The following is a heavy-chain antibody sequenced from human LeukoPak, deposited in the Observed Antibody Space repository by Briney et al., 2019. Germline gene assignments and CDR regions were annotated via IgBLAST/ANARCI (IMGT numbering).Heavy chain of an antibody. J-gene: IGHJ6*02. CDR2: IKQDGSEK. Sequence: PGGSLRLSCAASGFTFSSYWMSWVRQAPGKGLEWVANIKQDGSEKNYVDSVKGRFTISRDNAKNSLYLQMNSLRAEDTAVYYCARDCSSTSCSRTYYYYGMDVWGQGTTVTVSS. D-gene: IGHD2-2*01. V-gene: IGHV3-7*01. CDR1: GFTFSSYW. CDR3: ARDCSSTSCSRTYYYYGMDV.